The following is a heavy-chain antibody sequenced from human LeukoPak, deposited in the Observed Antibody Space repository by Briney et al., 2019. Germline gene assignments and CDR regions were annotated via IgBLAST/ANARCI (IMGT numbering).Heavy chain of an antibody. Sequence: SETLSLTCPVSGGSISSYYWSWIRQPAGKGLGWKGYIYFSGGHSSNRSLRSRVTISVAPSKAQFSLKLSSVTAADTAVYYCARDVYDYVQGWFDPWGQGTLVTVSS. CDR3: ARDVYDYVQGWFDP. CDR1: GGSISSYY. D-gene: IGHD3-16*01. CDR2: IYFSGGH. V-gene: IGHV4-59*12. J-gene: IGHJ5*02.